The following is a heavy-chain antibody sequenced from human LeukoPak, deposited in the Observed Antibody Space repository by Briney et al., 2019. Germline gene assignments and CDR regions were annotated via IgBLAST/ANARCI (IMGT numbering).Heavy chain of an antibody. CDR1: SYSISSGYY. CDR3: ARHSSGYFQYSNFDY. CDR2: FYHSGST. J-gene: IGHJ4*02. Sequence: SETLSLTCVVSSYSISSGYYWGWIRPPPGKGLEWSGIFYHSGSTYYNPSLKSRLTISVDTSKNQFSLKLSSLTAADTAVYYCARHSSGYFQYSNFDYWGQGTLVTVSS. D-gene: IGHD3-22*01. V-gene: IGHV4-38-2*01.